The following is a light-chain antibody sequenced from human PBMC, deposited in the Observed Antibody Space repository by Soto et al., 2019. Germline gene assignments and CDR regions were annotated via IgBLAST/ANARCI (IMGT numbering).Light chain of an antibody. J-gene: IGKJ1*01. CDR2: KAS. V-gene: IGKV1-5*03. Sequence: DIQMTQSPSSVSASVGDRVTITCRASQGMSRWLAWYQQRPGKAPKLLISKASSLESGVPSRFSGSGFGTEFTLTISSLQPDDFATYYCQQYNSYRAFGQGTKVDIK. CDR3: QQYNSYRA. CDR1: QGMSRW.